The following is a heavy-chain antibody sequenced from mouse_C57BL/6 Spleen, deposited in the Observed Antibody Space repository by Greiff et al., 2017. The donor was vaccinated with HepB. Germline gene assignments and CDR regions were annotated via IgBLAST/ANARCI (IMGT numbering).Heavy chain of an antibody. CDR1: GFTFSSYA. CDR2: ISDGGSYT. D-gene: IGHD1-1*01. Sequence: DVKLVESGGGLVKPGGSLKLSCAASGFTFSSYAMSWVRQTPEKRLEWVATISDGGSYTYYPDNVKGRFTISRDNAKNNLYLQMSHLKSEDTAMYYCARASTTVVAYYYAMDYWGQGTSVTVSS. V-gene: IGHV5-4*03. CDR3: ARASTTVVAYYYAMDY. J-gene: IGHJ4*01.